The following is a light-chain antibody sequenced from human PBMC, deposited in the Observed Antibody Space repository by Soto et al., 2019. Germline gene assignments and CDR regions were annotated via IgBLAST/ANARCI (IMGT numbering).Light chain of an antibody. CDR1: QSINKH. CDR2: SVS. V-gene: IGKV3-15*01. J-gene: IGKJ2*01. Sequence: IVTTQSPGTLCVSPRERATLSCRASQSINKHLAWYQQKPSRARRLLIFSVSTRASGIPARFSGSGSETEFTLTISTLQSEDFAVYYYQQYDNWPPYTLGQGTKVDSK. CDR3: QQYDNWPPYT.